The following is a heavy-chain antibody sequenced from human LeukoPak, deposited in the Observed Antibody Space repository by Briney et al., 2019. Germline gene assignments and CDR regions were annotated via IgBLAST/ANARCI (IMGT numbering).Heavy chain of an antibody. J-gene: IGHJ4*02. CDR1: GGTFSSYA. D-gene: IGHD2-15*01. Sequence: ASVKVSCKASGGTFSSYAISWVRQAPGQGLEWMGWISAYNGNTNYAQKLQGRVTMTTDTSTSTAYMELRSLRSDDTAVYYCARDCSGGSCYLYFDYWGQGTLVTVSS. V-gene: IGHV1-18*01. CDR2: ISAYNGNT. CDR3: ARDCSGGSCYLYFDY.